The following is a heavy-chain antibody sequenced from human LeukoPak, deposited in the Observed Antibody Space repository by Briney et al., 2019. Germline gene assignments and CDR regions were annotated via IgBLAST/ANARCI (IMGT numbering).Heavy chain of an antibody. Sequence: SETLSLTCAVYGGSFSGYYWSWIRQPPGKGLEWIGEINHSGSTNYNPSLKSRVTISVDTSKNQFSLKLSSVTAADTAVYYCARVIHDYGDSNWFDPWGQGTLVTVSS. CDR1: GGSFSGYY. CDR2: INHSGST. V-gene: IGHV4-34*01. J-gene: IGHJ5*02. D-gene: IGHD4-17*01. CDR3: ARVIHDYGDSNWFDP.